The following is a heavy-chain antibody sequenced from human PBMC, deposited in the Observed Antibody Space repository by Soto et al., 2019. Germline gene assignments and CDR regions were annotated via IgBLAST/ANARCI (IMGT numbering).Heavy chain of an antibody. V-gene: IGHV1-69*13. D-gene: IGHD6-25*01. J-gene: IGHJ4*02. CDR3: SGDSGPGLYSSGSYQFDY. Sequence: SVKVSCKASGGTFNNYAIDWVRQAPGQGLEWMGGIIPIFGTANYAQKFQGRVTITADESTNTAYMDLSSLRSDHTAVYYCSGDSGPGLYSSGSYQFDYWGQGTLVTVSS. CDR1: GGTFNNYA. CDR2: IIPIFGTA.